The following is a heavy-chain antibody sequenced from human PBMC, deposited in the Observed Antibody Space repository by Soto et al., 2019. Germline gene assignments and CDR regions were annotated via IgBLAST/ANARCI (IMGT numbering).Heavy chain of an antibody. D-gene: IGHD2-2*01. CDR2: INHSGST. CDR3: AGGNGVPAVSYYYGMDV. Sequence: SETLSLTCAVYGGSFSGYYWSWIRQPPGKGLEWIGEINHSGSTNYNPSLKSRVTISVDTSTTQFSLKLSSVTAAETAVYYCAGGNGVPAVSYYYGMDVWGQGTTVTVSS. CDR1: GGSFSGYY. V-gene: IGHV4-34*01. J-gene: IGHJ6*02.